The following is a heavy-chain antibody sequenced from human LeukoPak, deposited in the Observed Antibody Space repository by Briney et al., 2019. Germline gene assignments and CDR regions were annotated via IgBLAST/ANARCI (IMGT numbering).Heavy chain of an antibody. V-gene: IGHV3-74*01. D-gene: IGHD2-15*01. Sequence: GGSLRLSCAASRFTLSSYWTHWVRHAPGKGLVWVSRINSDGGSTSYADSVKGRFTISRDNAKNTLYLQMNSLRAEDTAVYYCARDEYCSGGSCYYYWGQGTLVTVSS. CDR2: INSDGGST. J-gene: IGHJ4*02. CDR3: ARDEYCSGGSCYYY. CDR1: RFTLSSYW.